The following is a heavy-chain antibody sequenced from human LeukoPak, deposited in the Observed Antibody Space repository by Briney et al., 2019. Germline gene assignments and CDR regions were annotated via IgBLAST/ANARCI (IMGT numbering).Heavy chain of an antibody. CDR1: GGSISSGGYS. CDR2: IYHSGST. CDR3: ARAQIPLRSIAVAPYYFDY. D-gene: IGHD6-19*01. Sequence: SQTLSLTCAASGGSISSGGYSWSWIRQPPGKGLEWIGYIYHSGSTYYNPSRKSRGTISVDRSKNQFSLKLSSVTAADTAVYYCARAQIPLRSIAVAPYYFDYWGQGTLVTVSS. V-gene: IGHV4-30-2*01. J-gene: IGHJ4*02.